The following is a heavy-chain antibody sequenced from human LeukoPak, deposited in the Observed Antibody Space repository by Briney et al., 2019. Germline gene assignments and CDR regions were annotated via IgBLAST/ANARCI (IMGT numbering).Heavy chain of an antibody. CDR3: AKAQSRKDSSSSLDY. CDR1: GFTFSSYG. D-gene: IGHD6-6*01. J-gene: IGHJ4*02. CDR2: IRYDGSNK. Sequence: GGSLRLSCAASGFTFSSYGMHWVRQAPGKGLEWVAFIRYDGSNKYYADSVKGRFTISRDNSKNTLYLQMNSLRAEDTAVYYCAKAQSRKDSSSSLDYWGQGTLVTVSS. V-gene: IGHV3-30*02.